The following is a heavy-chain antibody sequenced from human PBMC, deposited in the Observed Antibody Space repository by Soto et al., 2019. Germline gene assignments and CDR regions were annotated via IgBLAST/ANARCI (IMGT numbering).Heavy chain of an antibody. CDR1: GGSISRYY. Sequence: SETLSLTCSVSGGSISRYYWSWIRQPPGKGLEWIGYIYYSGNTNYNPSLKSRVTISVDTSKNQFSLKLRSVTAADTAVYYCARANYYDSSGYYRYDAFDIWGQGTMVTVSS. CDR2: IYYSGNT. V-gene: IGHV4-59*08. D-gene: IGHD3-22*01. J-gene: IGHJ3*02. CDR3: ARANYYDSSGYYRYDAFDI.